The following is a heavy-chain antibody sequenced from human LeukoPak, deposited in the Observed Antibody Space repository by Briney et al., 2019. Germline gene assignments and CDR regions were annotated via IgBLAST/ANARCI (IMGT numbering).Heavy chain of an antibody. D-gene: IGHD4-23*01. CDR1: GFTFRSYE. V-gene: IGHV3-48*03. CDR3: ARTVARIGY. CDR2: ISSSGSTI. Sequence: GGSLRLSCAPSGFTFRSYELNWVRQAPGKGLDWVSHISSSGSTIYYTDSVKGRFTISRDNSKNLLYLQMNSLRAEDTAIYYCARTVARIGYWGQGTLVTVSS. J-gene: IGHJ4*02.